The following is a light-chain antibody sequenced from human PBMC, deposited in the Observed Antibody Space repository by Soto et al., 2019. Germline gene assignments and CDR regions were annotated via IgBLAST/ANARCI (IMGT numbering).Light chain of an antibody. CDR1: QSVRSTY. Sequence: EIVLTQSPDTLSLSPGERATLSCRASQSVRSTYLAWYQQNPGQAPILRIYATSSTATGIPDRFSCIGSGTDFTLTISRLEPEDFAVYYCQLYGTAPPRYIFGQGTTLEI. J-gene: IGKJ2*01. V-gene: IGKV3-20*01. CDR2: ATS. CDR3: QLYGTAPPRYI.